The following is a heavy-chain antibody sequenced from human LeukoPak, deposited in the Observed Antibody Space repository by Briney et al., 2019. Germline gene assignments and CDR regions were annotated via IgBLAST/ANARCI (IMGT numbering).Heavy chain of an antibody. Sequence: SETLSLTCTVSGGSISSYYWSWIRQPPGKGLEWIGYIYYSGSTNYNPSLKSRVTISVGTSKNQFSLKLSSVTAADTAVYYCARYCSGGSCSNNWFDPWGQGTLVTVSS. D-gene: IGHD2-15*01. V-gene: IGHV4-59*08. CDR2: IYYSGST. CDR3: ARYCSGGSCSNNWFDP. J-gene: IGHJ5*02. CDR1: GGSISSYY.